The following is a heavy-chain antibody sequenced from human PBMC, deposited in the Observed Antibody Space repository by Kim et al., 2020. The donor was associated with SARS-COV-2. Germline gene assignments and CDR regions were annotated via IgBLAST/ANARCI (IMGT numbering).Heavy chain of an antibody. D-gene: IGHD2-21*01. CDR3: ATVGVAYCGGDCRLPFDY. J-gene: IGHJ4*02. CDR1: GYTLTELS. Sequence: ASVKVSCKVSGYTLTELSMHWVRQAPGKGLEWMGGFDPEDGETIYAQKFQGRVTMTEDTSTDTAYMELSSLRSEDTAVYYCATVGVAYCGGDCRLPFDYWGQGTLVTVSS. CDR2: FDPEDGET. V-gene: IGHV1-24*01.